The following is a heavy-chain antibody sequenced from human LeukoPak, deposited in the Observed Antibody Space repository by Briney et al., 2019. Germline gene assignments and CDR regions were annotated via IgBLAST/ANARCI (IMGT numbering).Heavy chain of an antibody. Sequence: PGGSLRLSCAASGFTFNNYAMNWVRQAPGKGLEWVSAISGTGGSTYYADYVKGRFTISRDNSKNTLYLQMNSLRAEDTAVYYCAKNYDILTGPTVSDYWGQGTLVTVSS. J-gene: IGHJ4*02. D-gene: IGHD3-9*01. CDR3: AKNYDILTGPTVSDY. CDR2: ISGTGGST. CDR1: GFTFNNYA. V-gene: IGHV3-23*01.